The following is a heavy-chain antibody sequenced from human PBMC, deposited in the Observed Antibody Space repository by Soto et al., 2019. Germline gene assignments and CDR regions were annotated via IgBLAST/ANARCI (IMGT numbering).Heavy chain of an antibody. CDR2: IYSSGST. V-gene: IGHV4-4*07. Sequence: SETLSLTCTVSGGAINSYYWTWIRQPAGKGLEWIGRIYSSGSTKYNPSLQSRVTMSLDTSKNQFSLRLTSVTAADTAVYYCARGQRFSDWCYPWGQGTLVTVSS. J-gene: IGHJ5*02. D-gene: IGHD3-3*01. CDR3: ARGQRFSDWCYP. CDR1: GGAINSYY.